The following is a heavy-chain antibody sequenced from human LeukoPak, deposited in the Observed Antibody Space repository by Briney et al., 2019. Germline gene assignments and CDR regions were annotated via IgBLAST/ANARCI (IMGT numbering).Heavy chain of an antibody. CDR3: ARGAYCSSTSCYFWFDP. J-gene: IGHJ5*02. V-gene: IGHV3-21*01. CDR2: ISSSSSYI. CDR1: GFTFSSYS. Sequence: PGGSLRLSCAASGFTFSSYSMNWVRQAPGKGLEWVSSISSSSSYIYYADSVKGRFTISRDNAKNSLYLQMNSLRAEDTAVYYCARGAYCSSTSCYFWFDPWGQGTLVTVSS. D-gene: IGHD2-2*01.